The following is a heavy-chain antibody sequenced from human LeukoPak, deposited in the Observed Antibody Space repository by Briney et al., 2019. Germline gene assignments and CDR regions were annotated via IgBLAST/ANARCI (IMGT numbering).Heavy chain of an antibody. J-gene: IGHJ4*02. CDR3: ARGWISGAVSEHYFEN. V-gene: IGHV1-8*01. CDR2: MGPRNGYT. D-gene: IGHD5/OR15-5a*01. Sequence: GASVKVSCKASGYTFTTYDINWVRQAPGQGLEWMGWMGPRNGYTGYAQQFQGRITMTRDTSINTAYMGLSSLTSDDTAVYYCARGWISGAVSEHYFENWGQGTLVTVSS. CDR1: GYTFTTYD.